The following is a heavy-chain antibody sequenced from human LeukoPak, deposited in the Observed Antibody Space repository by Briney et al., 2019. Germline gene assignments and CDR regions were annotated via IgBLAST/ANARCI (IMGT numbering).Heavy chain of an antibody. V-gene: IGHV1-24*01. J-gene: IGHJ5*02. D-gene: IGHD3-10*01. Sequence: ASVKVSCKVSGYTLTELSMHWVRQAPGKGLEWMGGFDPEDGETIYAQKFQGRVTMTEDTSTDTAYMELSSLRSEDTAVYYCATGSAGEDHYGSGVNNWFDPWGQGTLVTVSS. CDR2: FDPEDGET. CDR3: ATGSAGEDHYGSGVNNWFDP. CDR1: GYTLTELS.